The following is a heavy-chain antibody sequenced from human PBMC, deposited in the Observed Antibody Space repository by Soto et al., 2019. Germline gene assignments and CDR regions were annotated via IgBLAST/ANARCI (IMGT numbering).Heavy chain of an antibody. J-gene: IGHJ4*02. CDR3: ARGDVVVPAAMDFDY. CDR1: GYTFTSYG. D-gene: IGHD2-2*01. CDR2: ISAYNGNT. Sequence: ASLKVSCKASGYTFTSYGISWVRQAPGQGLEWMGWISAYNGNTNYAQKLQGRVTMTTDTSTSTAYMELRSLRSDDTAVYYCARGDVVVPAAMDFDYWGQGTLVTVSS. V-gene: IGHV1-18*01.